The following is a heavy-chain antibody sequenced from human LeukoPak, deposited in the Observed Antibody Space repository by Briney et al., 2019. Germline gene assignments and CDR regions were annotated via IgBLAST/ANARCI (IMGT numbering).Heavy chain of an antibody. D-gene: IGHD3-22*01. V-gene: IGHV3-30*18. CDR2: ISYDGSNK. CDR1: GFTFSSYG. Sequence: GGSLRLSCAASGFTFSSYGMHWVRQAPGKGLEWVAVISYDGSNKYYADSVKGRFTISRDNSRNTLYLQMSSLRAEDTAVYYCAKETYYYDSSGYYYGPFDYWGQGTLVTVSS. J-gene: IGHJ4*02. CDR3: AKETYYYDSSGYYYGPFDY.